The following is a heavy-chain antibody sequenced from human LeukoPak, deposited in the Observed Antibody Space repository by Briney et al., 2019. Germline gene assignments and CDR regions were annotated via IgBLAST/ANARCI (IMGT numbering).Heavy chain of an antibody. Sequence: GSLRLSCAAPGFTLSDYYMSWIRQAPGKGLEWVSNIWYDGSNKFYADSVKGRFTISRDNSKNMLYLQMNSLRAEDTAVYYCASKSSPTGGDWGQGTLVTVSS. D-gene: IGHD2-2*01. CDR1: GFTLSDYY. J-gene: IGHJ4*02. CDR3: ASKSSPTGGD. CDR2: IWYDGSNK. V-gene: IGHV3-33*08.